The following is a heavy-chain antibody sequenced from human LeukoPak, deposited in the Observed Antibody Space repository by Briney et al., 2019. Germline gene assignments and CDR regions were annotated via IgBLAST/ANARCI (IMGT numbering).Heavy chain of an antibody. CDR2: IYHSGDT. Sequence: SETLSLTCIVSGYSITSGYYWGWIRQPPGKGLEWIGSIYHSGDTYYNPSLKSRVTISVDTSKNQFSLKLDSVTAADTAVYYCAKGTAVPHYYYYYMDVWGTGTTVTVSS. J-gene: IGHJ6*03. CDR3: AKGTAVPHYYYYYMDV. CDR1: GYSITSGYY. D-gene: IGHD4-17*01. V-gene: IGHV4-38-2*02.